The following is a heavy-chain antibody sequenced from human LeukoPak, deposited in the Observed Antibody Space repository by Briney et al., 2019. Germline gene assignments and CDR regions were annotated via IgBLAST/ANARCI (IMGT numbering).Heavy chain of an antibody. CDR1: GYTFTSYG. CDR2: ISAYNGNT. V-gene: IGHV1-18*01. CDR3: ARVGGAWELLSVY. Sequence: ASVKVSCKASGYTFTSYGISWVRQAPGQGLEWMGWISAYNGNTNYAQKLQGRVTMTTDTSTSTAYIELRSLRSDDTAVYYCARVGGAWELLSVYWGQGTLVTVSS. J-gene: IGHJ4*02. D-gene: IGHD1-26*01.